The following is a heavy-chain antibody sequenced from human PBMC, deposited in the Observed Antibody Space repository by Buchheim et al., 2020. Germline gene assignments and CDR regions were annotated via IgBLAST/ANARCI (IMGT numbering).Heavy chain of an antibody. Sequence: EVKLLESGGGLVQPGGSLRLSCAASGFTFNRSAMSWVRQAPGKGLEWVSGISGSGGSTYYADSVKGRFTISIDNSKNMLYLQMTSLRAEDTAVYYCAKDRSMFYCFYGMDVWGQGT. D-gene: IGHD3-10*02. J-gene: IGHJ6*02. CDR1: GFTFNRSA. CDR2: ISGSGGST. CDR3: AKDRSMFYCFYGMDV. V-gene: IGHV3-23*01.